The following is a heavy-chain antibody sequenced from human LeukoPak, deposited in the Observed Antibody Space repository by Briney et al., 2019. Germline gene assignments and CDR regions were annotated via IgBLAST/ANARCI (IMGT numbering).Heavy chain of an antibody. J-gene: IGHJ4*02. CDR2: IGWNSGGI. CDR1: GFTFDDYA. D-gene: IGHD6-13*01. V-gene: IGHV3-9*01. Sequence: PGRSLRLSCAASGFTFDDYAMHWVRQAPGKGLEWVSGIGWNSGGIVYADSVKGRFTISRDNAKKSLYLQMNSLGAEDTALYYCAKVTAAGFVDHWGQGTLVTVSS. CDR3: AKVTAAGFVDH.